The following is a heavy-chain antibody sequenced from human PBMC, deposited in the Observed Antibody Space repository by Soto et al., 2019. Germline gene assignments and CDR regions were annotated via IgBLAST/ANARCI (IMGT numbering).Heavy chain of an antibody. CDR1: GASVSSGTYY. Sequence: PSETLSLTCAVSGASVSSGTYYWSWIRQPPGKGLEWIGHMYYTGTTSYNPSLESRATVSIDTSRNQFSLRLISMTVADTALYYCARGGYGYSYGNFDYWGQGILVTVSS. D-gene: IGHD5-18*01. J-gene: IGHJ4*02. CDR2: MYYTGTT. V-gene: IGHV4-61*01. CDR3: ARGGYGYSYGNFDY.